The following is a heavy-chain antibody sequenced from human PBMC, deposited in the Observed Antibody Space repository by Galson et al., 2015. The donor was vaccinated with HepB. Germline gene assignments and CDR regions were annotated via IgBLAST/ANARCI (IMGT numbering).Heavy chain of an antibody. J-gene: IGHJ4*02. CDR1: GFTFSSYG. V-gene: IGHV3-30*02. CDR3: AKDQGAYYYGSGSADY. CDR2: IRYDGSNK. D-gene: IGHD3-10*01. Sequence: SLRLSCAASGFTFSSYGMHWVRQAPGKGLEWVAFIRYDGSNKYYADSVKGRFTISRDNSKNTLYLQMNSLRAEDTAVYYCAKDQGAYYYGSGSADYWGQGTLVTVSS.